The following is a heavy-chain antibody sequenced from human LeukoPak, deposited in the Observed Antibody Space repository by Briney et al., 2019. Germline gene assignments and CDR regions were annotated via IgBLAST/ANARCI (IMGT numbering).Heavy chain of an antibody. CDR2: ISAYNGNT. Sequence: ASVKVSCKASGYTFTSYGISWVRQAPGQGLEWMGWISAYNGNTNYAQKLQGRVTMTTDTSTSTAYMELRSLRSDDTAVYYCARVAYDFWGEPTYFDYWGQGTLVTVSS. CDR3: ARVAYDFWGEPTYFDY. CDR1: GYTFTSYG. J-gene: IGHJ4*02. D-gene: IGHD3-3*01. V-gene: IGHV1-18*01.